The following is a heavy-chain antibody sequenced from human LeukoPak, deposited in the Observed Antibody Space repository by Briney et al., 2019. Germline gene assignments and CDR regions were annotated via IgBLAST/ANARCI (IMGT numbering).Heavy chain of an antibody. CDR1: GFSFSSYS. J-gene: IGHJ4*02. CDR2: MSYDGSII. D-gene: IGHD2-21*02. CDR3: AREVTE. Sequence: GGSLRLSCAASGFSFSSYSMHWVRQAPGKGLEWVAVMSYDGSIIYYADSVKGRFTISRGNSKNTLYLQMNSLRVEDTAVYYCAREVTEWGQGTLVTVSS. V-gene: IGHV3-30-3*01.